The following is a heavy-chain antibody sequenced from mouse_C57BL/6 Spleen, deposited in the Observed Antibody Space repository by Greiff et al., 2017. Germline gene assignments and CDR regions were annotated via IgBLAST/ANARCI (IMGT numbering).Heavy chain of an antibody. CDR2: IHPSDSDT. D-gene: IGHD1-1*01. V-gene: IGHV1-74*01. J-gene: IGHJ2*01. CDR3: AIEIITTVAYFDY. CDR1: GYTFTSYW. Sequence: VQLQQPGAELVKPGASVKVSCKASGYTFTSYWMHWVKQRPGQGLEWIGRIHPSDSDTNYNQKFKGKATLTVDKSSSTAYMQLSSLTSDDSAVYYCAIEIITTVAYFDYWGQGTTLTVSS.